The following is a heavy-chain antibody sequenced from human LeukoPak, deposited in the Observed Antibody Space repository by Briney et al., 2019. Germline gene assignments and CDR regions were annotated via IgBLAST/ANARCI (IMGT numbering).Heavy chain of an antibody. CDR1: GFKVTTNF. CDR3: TTRSGNYYY. J-gene: IGHJ4*02. D-gene: IGHD1-26*01. CDR2: IHSGDDT. Sequence: GGSLRLSCAASGFKVTTNFMTWVRQAPGKGLKWVSVIHSGDDTYYADSVKGRFTISRDSSKNTLYLQVNSLRAEDTAVYYCTTRSGNYYYWGQGTLVTVSS. V-gene: IGHV3-53*01.